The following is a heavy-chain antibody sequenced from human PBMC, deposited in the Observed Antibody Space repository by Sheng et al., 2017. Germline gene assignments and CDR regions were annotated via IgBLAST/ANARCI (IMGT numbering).Heavy chain of an antibody. V-gene: IGHV3-30*15. J-gene: IGHJ6*02. CDR2: ISYDGTAD. CDR1: GFTFSRYS. Sequence: QVQVVASGGGVVQPGRSLRLSCTTSGFTFSRYSMHWVRQAPGKGLEWVASISYDGTADHYPDSVKGRFTISRDNSRNTVYLQTSRLRVEDTAVYHCARDFGRESYHYYGMDVWGQGTTVIVSS. D-gene: IGHD3-10*01. CDR3: ARDFGRESYHYYGMDV.